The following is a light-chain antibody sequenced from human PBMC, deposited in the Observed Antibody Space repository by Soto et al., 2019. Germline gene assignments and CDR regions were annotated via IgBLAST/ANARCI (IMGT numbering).Light chain of an antibody. CDR1: QGISSY. CDR3: XQLNSYPLT. J-gene: IGKJ3*01. Sequence: DIQLTQSPSFLSASVGDRVTITCRASQGISSYLAWYQQKPGKAPKLLIYAASTLQSGVPSRFSGSGSGTEFTLTISSLQPEDXAXXXXXQLNSYPLTFGPGTKVDIK. CDR2: AAS. V-gene: IGKV1-9*01.